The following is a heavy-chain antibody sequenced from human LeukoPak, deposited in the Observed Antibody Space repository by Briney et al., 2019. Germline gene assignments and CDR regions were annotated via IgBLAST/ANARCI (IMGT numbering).Heavy chain of an antibody. V-gene: IGHV4-34*01. CDR2: INHSGST. CDR1: GGSFSGYY. CDR3: ARGVLRFLEWLGYYYYYMDV. J-gene: IGHJ6*03. Sequence: PSETLSLTCAVYGGSFSGYYWSWIRQPPRKGLEWIGEINHSGSTNYNPSLKSRVTISVDTSKNQFSLKLSSVTAADTAVYYCARGVLRFLEWLGYYYYYMDVWGKGTTVTVSS. D-gene: IGHD3-3*01.